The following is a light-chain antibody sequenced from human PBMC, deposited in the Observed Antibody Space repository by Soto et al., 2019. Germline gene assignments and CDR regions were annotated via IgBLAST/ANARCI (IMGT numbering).Light chain of an antibody. CDR2: AAS. Sequence: AIRMTQSPSSLSASTGDRVTITCRASQGISSYLAWYQQKPGKAPKLLSYAASTLQSGGPSRFSGSGSGTDVTLPISCLQSEDFAAYYCQQYYSYPPLTFGGGTKVEIK. V-gene: IGKV1-8*01. CDR1: QGISSY. J-gene: IGKJ4*01. CDR3: QQYYSYPPLT.